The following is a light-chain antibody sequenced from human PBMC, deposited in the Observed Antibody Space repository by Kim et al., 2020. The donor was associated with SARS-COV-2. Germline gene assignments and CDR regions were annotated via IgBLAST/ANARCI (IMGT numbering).Light chain of an antibody. CDR2: QVS. V-gene: IGLV3-1*01. J-gene: IGLJ2*01. Sequence: SYELTQPPSVSVSPGQTASITCSGDKLGDKYACWYQQKPGQSPVLVIYQVSKRPSGIPERFSGPNSGNIATLPISGTQAMDEADYYCQAWDSSTGVFGGG. CDR3: QAWDSSTGV. CDR1: KLGDKY.